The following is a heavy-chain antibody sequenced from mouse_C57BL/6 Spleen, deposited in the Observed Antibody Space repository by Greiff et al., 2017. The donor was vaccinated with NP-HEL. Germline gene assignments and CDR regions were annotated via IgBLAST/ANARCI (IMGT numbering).Heavy chain of an antibody. V-gene: IGHV1-59*01. CDR2: IDPSDSYT. D-gene: IGHD1-1*01. Sequence: QVQLKQPGAELVRPGTSVKLSCKASGYTFTSYWMHWVKQRPGQGLEWIGVIDPSDSYTNYNQKFKGKATLTVDTSSSTAYMQLSSLTSEDSAVYYCARSKITTVVAPGYWGQGTTLTVSS. CDR1: GYTFTSYW. J-gene: IGHJ2*01. CDR3: ARSKITTVVAPGY.